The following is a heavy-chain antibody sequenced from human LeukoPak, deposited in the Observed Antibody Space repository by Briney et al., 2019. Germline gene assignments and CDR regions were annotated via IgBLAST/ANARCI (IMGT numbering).Heavy chain of an antibody. CDR1: GFTFSSHS. Sequence: RGSLRLSCAASGFTFSSHSMNWVRQAPGKGLEWVSSISGITNYRFNADSMNGIFTITRDNAKNSLYLHMNRLRAKDTAVDYCAGGGGSYRSGGSCYFLDYWGQGTLVTVSS. CDR2: ISGITNYR. CDR3: AGGGGSYRSGGSCYFLDY. J-gene: IGHJ4*02. D-gene: IGHD2-15*01. V-gene: IGHV3-21*01.